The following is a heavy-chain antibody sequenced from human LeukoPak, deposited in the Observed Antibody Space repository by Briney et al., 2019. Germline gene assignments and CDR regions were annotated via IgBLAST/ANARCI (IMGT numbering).Heavy chain of an antibody. CDR1: GFTFSSYW. J-gene: IGHJ4*02. D-gene: IGHD3-22*01. V-gene: IGHV3-7*01. CDR3: ARDSLGYYYDSSGSTLDY. Sequence: GGSLRLSCAASGFTFSSYWMSWVRQAPGKGLEWVANIKQDGSEKYYVDSVKGRFTISRDNANNSLYLQMNSLRAEDTAVYYCARDSLGYYYDSSGSTLDYWGQGTLVTVSS. CDR2: IKQDGSEK.